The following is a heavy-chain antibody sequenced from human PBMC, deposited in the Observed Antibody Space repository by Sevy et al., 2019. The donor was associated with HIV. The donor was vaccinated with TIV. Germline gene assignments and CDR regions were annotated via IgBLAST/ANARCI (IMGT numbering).Heavy chain of an antibody. CDR1: GGSFSGYY. D-gene: IGHD2-2*01. CDR2: INHSGST. Sequence: SETLSLTCAVYGGSFSGYYWSWIRQPPGKGLEWIGEINHSGSTNYNPSLKSRVTISVDTPKNQFSLKLSSVTAADTAVYYCARHCTGTSCSHAFDIWGQGTMVTVSS. J-gene: IGHJ3*02. CDR3: ARHCTGTSCSHAFDI. V-gene: IGHV4-34*01.